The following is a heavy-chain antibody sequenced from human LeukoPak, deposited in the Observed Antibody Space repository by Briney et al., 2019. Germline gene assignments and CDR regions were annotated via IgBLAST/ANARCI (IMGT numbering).Heavy chain of an antibody. D-gene: IGHD6-19*01. J-gene: IGHJ4*02. CDR1: GYTFTSYG. V-gene: IGHV1-18*01. Sequence: ASVKVSCKASGYTFTSYGISWVRQAPGQGLEWMGWISAYNGNTGYAQKLQGRVTMTTDTSTSTAYMELRSLRSDDTAVYYCARGIAVAGTGYYFDYWGQGTLVTVSS. CDR2: ISAYNGNT. CDR3: ARGIAVAGTGYYFDY.